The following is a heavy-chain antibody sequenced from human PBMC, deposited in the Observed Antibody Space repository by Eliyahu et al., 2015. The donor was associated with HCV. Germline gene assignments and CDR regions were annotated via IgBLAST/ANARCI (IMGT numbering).Heavy chain of an antibody. CDR1: GFTFRSYA. Sequence: QVQLVESGGGVVQPGRSLXLXCAAXGFTFRSYAVHWXRQAPGKGLQWVALISYDGSKKYYADSVKGRFTISRDNSKDTLFLQMNTLSAEDTAVYYCARERVDVVAATRVSSAIDYWGQGTLVTVSS. CDR2: ISYDGSKK. CDR3: ARERVDVVAATRVSSAIDY. J-gene: IGHJ4*01. V-gene: IGHV3-30-3*01. D-gene: IGHD2-15*01.